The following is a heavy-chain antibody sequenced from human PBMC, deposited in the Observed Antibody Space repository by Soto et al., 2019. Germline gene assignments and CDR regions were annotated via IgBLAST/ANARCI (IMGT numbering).Heavy chain of an antibody. CDR3: ARQQWRDGMDV. CDR1: GGSISSYY. D-gene: IGHD6-19*01. V-gene: IGHV4-59*01. CDR2: IYYSGST. J-gene: IGHJ6*02. Sequence: SETLSLTCTVSGGSISSYYWSWIRQPPGKGLEWIGYIYYSGSTNYNPSLKSRVTISVDTSKNQFSLKLSSVTAADTAVYYCARQQWRDGMDVWGQGTTVTVSS.